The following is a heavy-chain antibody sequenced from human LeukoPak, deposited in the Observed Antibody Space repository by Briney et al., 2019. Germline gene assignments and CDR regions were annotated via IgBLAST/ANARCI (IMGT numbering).Heavy chain of an antibody. D-gene: IGHD1-7*01. J-gene: IGHJ4*02. CDR2: IKKDGSEK. V-gene: IGHV3-7*01. CDR3: AREDDWNYEDY. Sequence: GGSLRLSCAASGFTFSSYWMSWVRQAPGKGLEWVANIKKDGSEKYYVNSVKGRFTISRDNAKNSLYLQMNSLRAEDTAIYYCAREDDWNYEDYWGQGTLVSVSS. CDR1: GFTFSSYW.